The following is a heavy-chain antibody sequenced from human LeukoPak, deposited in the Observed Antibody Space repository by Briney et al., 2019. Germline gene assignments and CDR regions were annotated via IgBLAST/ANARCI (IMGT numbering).Heavy chain of an antibody. CDR2: INPNSGGT. Sequence: ASVKVSCKASGYTFTGYYMHWVRQAPGHGLEWMGRINPNSGGTNYAQKFQGRVTMTRDTPISTAYMELSRLRSDDTAVYYCAGDPVYGDYVDYWGQGTLVTVSS. CDR1: GYTFTGYY. D-gene: IGHD4-17*01. J-gene: IGHJ4*02. V-gene: IGHV1-2*06. CDR3: AGDPVYGDYVDY.